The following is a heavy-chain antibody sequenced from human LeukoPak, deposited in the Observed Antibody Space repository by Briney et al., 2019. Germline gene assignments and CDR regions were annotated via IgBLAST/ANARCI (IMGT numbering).Heavy chain of an antibody. Sequence: GTSVKVSCKASGYTFTSYDINWVRQATGQGLEWMGWMNPNSGNTGYAQKFQGRVTITRNTSISTAYMELSSLRSEDTAVYYCAIGGYNWNDENWFDPWGQGTLVTVSS. J-gene: IGHJ5*02. CDR1: GYTFTSYD. CDR3: AIGGYNWNDENWFDP. V-gene: IGHV1-8*03. CDR2: MNPNSGNT. D-gene: IGHD1-1*01.